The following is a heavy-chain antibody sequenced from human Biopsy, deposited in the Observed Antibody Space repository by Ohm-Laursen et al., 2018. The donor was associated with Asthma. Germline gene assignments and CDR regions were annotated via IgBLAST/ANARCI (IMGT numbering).Heavy chain of an antibody. V-gene: IGHV1-18*01. CDR1: GYTFTSYG. CDR3: ARTYYDFLTGQVNDAFAM. J-gene: IGHJ3*02. D-gene: IGHD3-9*01. Sequence: AASVKVSCKASGYTFTSYGISWVRQAPGQGLEWMGWISAYNGNTNYAQKLQGRVTISRDTSASTAYMDLSSLRSEDTAVYYCARTYYDFLTGQVNDAFAMWGQGTMVTVSS. CDR2: ISAYNGNT.